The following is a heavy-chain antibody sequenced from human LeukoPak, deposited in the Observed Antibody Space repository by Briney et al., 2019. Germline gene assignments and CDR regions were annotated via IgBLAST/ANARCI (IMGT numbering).Heavy chain of an antibody. CDR2: IWYDGSNK. D-gene: IGHD3-22*01. J-gene: IGHJ3*02. CDR1: GFTFSSYW. Sequence: GGSLRLSCAASGFTFSSYWMAWLRQAPGKGLEWVAVIWYDGSNKYYADSVKGRFTISRDNSKNTLYLQMNSLRAEDTAVYYCARAEGYYDSSGNDAFDIWGQGTMVTVSS. CDR3: ARAEGYYDSSGNDAFDI. V-gene: IGHV3-33*08.